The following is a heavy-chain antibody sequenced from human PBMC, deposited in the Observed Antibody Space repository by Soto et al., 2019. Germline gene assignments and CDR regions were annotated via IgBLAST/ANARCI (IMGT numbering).Heavy chain of an antibody. V-gene: IGHV1-46*01. D-gene: IGHD7-27*01. CDR3: ARDPNFSLTFHYYGMDV. Sequence: QVQLMQSGAEMKTPGASVMVSCKASGYTFTTYYIHWVRQAPGQGLEWMGIINPHTGSASYARRCQGRVALTRDTSTSTVYMEVISLGFEDTAIYFCARDPNFSLTFHYYGMDVWGPGTAVTVSS. CDR2: INPHTGSA. J-gene: IGHJ6*02. CDR1: GYTFTTYY.